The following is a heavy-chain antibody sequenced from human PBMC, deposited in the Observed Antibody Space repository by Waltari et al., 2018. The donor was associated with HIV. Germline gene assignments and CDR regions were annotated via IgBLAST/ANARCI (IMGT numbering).Heavy chain of an antibody. V-gene: IGHV3-15*01. J-gene: IGHJ4*02. CDR3: TTASPIVVVPAATRDY. CDR2: IKSKTDGGTT. CDR1: GFTFSNAW. Sequence: EVQLVESGGGLVKPGGSLRLSCAASGFTFSNAWMSWVRQAPGKGLEWVGRIKSKTDGGTTDYAAPVKGRFTISSDDSKNPLYLKMNSLKTEDTAVYYCTTASPIVVVPAATRDYWGQGTLVTVSS. D-gene: IGHD2-2*01.